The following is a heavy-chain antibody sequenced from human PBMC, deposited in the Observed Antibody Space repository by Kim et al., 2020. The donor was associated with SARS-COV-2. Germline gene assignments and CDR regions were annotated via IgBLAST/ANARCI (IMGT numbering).Heavy chain of an antibody. D-gene: IGHD2-15*01. V-gene: IGHV4-31*02. Sequence: TYYNPSLKGRVTISVDTSKNQCSLKLSSVTAADTAVYYCARAPWSSGMDVWGQGTTVTVSS. CDR3: ARAPWSSGMDV. J-gene: IGHJ6*02. CDR2: T.